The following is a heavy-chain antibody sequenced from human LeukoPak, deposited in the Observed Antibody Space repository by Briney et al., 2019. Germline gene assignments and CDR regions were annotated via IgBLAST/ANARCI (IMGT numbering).Heavy chain of an antibody. V-gene: IGHV1-8*03. CDR1: GYTFTSYD. Sequence: ASVKVSCKASGYTFTSYDINWVRQATGQGLEWMGWMNPNSGNTGYAQKFQGRVTITRNTSISTAYMELSSLRSEDTAVYYCARRARGFYDFWSGKFDYWGQGTLVTVSP. CDR3: ARRARGFYDFWSGKFDY. CDR2: MNPNSGNT. J-gene: IGHJ4*02. D-gene: IGHD3-3*01.